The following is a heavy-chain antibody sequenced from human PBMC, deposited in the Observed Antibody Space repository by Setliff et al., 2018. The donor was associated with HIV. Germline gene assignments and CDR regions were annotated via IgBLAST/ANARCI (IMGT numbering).Heavy chain of an antibody. J-gene: IGHJ4*02. V-gene: IGHV4-34*01. D-gene: IGHD3-16*01. CDR3: ARRPGGITRARLDN. CDR2: INHSAFT. CDR1: GESFSRYY. Sequence: SETLSLTCAVYGESFSRYYFTWIRQAPGRGLEWIGEINHSAFTKYNPSLASRVTMSIDTSKNQFSLLLSSVTAADTAMYFCARRPGGITRARLDNWGQGTLVTVPQ.